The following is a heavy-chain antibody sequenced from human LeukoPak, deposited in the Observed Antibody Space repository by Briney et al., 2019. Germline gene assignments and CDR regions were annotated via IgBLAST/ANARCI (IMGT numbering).Heavy chain of an antibody. J-gene: IGHJ4*02. D-gene: IGHD5-24*01. Sequence: SSQTLSLTCAVSGGSISSGGYSWSWIRQPPGKGLEWIGYIYHSGSTYYNPSLKSRVTISVDRSKNQFSLKLSSVTAADTAVYYCARVEMATIFFDYWGQGTLVTVSS. V-gene: IGHV4-30-2*01. CDR1: GGSISSGGYS. CDR3: ARVEMATIFFDY. CDR2: IYHSGST.